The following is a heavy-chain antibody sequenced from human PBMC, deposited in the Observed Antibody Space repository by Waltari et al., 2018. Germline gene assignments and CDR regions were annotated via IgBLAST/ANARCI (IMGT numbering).Heavy chain of an antibody. Sequence: QVQLQQWGAGLLKPSETLSLTCAVYGGSFSGSYWSWVSQPPGKGLEWIGEINHSGSTNYNPSLKSRVTISVDTSKNQFSLKLSSVTAADTAVYYCARGPVAGTLRGYFQHWGQGTLVTVSS. D-gene: IGHD6-19*01. J-gene: IGHJ1*01. CDR1: GGSFSGSY. V-gene: IGHV4-34*01. CDR2: INHSGST. CDR3: ARGPVAGTLRGYFQH.